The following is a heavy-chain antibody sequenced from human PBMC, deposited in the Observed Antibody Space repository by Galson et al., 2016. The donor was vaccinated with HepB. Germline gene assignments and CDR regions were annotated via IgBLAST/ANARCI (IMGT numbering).Heavy chain of an antibody. CDR3: ARIFYGTTFSALDS. D-gene: IGHD2/OR15-2a*01. CDR2: IDADGDK. CDR1: GFSLSTSGVG. V-gene: IGHV2-70*04. Sequence: PALVKPTQTLTLTCTFSGFSLSTSGVGVGWIRQPPGKALEWLARIDADGDKFYSTSLKTRLSISKDTSKNQVVLTVTNMDPVDSGTYYCARIFYGTTFSALDSWGQGALVAVSS. J-gene: IGHJ4*02.